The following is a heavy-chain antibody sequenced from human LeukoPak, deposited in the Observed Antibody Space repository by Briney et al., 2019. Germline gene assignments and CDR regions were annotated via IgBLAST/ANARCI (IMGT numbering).Heavy chain of an antibody. J-gene: IGHJ5*02. V-gene: IGHV4-34*01. CDR3: ARGPTYYDILTGYYKRGNWFDP. Sequence: PSETLSLTCAVYGGSFSGYYWSWIRQPPGKGLEWIGEINHSGSTNYNPSLKSRVTISVDTSKNQFSLKLSSVTAADTAVYYCARGPTYYDILTGYYKRGNWFDPWGQGTLVTVSS. CDR2: INHSGST. CDR1: GGSFSGYY. D-gene: IGHD3-9*01.